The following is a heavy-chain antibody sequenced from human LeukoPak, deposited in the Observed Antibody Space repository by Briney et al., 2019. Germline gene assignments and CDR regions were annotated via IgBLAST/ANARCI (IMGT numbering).Heavy chain of an antibody. D-gene: IGHD3-10*01. CDR3: AKMAIAKGATQGRGFLQFDF. CDR2: ISGSGGDS. V-gene: IGHV3-23*01. CDR1: GFTFSSYW. Sequence: GGSLRLSCAASGFTFSSYWMSWVRQAPGKGLEWVSLISGSGGDSKSVDSVKGRFVVSRDNSKNSLYLQLNSLRPEDTAVYYCAKMAIAKGATQGRGFLQFDFWGQGTLVTVSS. J-gene: IGHJ4*02.